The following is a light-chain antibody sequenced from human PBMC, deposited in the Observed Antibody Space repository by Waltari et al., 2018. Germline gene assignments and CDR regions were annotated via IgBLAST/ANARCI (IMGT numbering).Light chain of an antibody. CDR3: QQYYSTPWT. CDR2: WAS. V-gene: IGKV4-1*01. J-gene: IGKJ1*01. Sequence: DIVMTQSPDSLAVSLGERATINCKSSQSLLYKSNNKNYLAWYQQKPGQPPKLLIYWASTRESGVPDRFSGSGSGTDFTLTISSLRAEDVAVYYCQQYYSTPWTFGQGTKVEVK. CDR1: QSLLYKSNNKNY.